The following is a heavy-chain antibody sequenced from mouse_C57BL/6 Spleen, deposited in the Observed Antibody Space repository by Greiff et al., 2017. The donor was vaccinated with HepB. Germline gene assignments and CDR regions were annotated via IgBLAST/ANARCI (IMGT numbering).Heavy chain of an antibody. V-gene: IGHV14-1*01. Sequence: EVQLQQPGAELVRPGASVKLSCTASGYNITDYYMHWVKQRPEQGLEWIGRIDPEDGGTDYAEKFQGKATMTADTSSSTAYMQLSSLTSEDSAVYYCARGGWSGEGVGYWGQGTSVTVSS. CDR3: ARGGWSGEGVGY. J-gene: IGHJ2*02. CDR2: IDPEDGGT. CDR1: GYNITDYY. D-gene: IGHD1-1*02.